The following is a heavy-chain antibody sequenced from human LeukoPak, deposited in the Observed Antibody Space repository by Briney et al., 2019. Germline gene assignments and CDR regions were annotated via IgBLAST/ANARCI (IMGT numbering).Heavy chain of an antibody. CDR1: GYSFTSYW. J-gene: IGHJ4*02. CDR3: ARQLLSSGIDY. Sequence: GESLQISCQGSGYSFTSYWIGWVRQMPGKGLEWMGIIYPGDSDTRYSPSFQGQVTISADKSISTAYLQWSSLKASDTAMYYCARQLLSSGIDYWGQGTLVTVSS. D-gene: IGHD2-21*02. V-gene: IGHV5-51*01. CDR2: IYPGDSDT.